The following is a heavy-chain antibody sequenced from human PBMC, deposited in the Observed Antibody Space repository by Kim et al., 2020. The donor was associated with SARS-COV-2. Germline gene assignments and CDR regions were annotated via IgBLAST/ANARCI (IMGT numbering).Heavy chain of an antibody. J-gene: IGHJ5*02. Sequence: ASVKVSCKASGYTFTGYYMHWVRQAPGQGLEWMGWINPNSGGTNYAQKFQGRVTMTRDTSISTAYMELSRLRSDDTAVYYCARGGLGYCSGGSCPQFDPWGQGTLVTVSS. CDR2: INPNSGGT. V-gene: IGHV1-2*02. D-gene: IGHD2-15*01. CDR3: ARGGLGYCSGGSCPQFDP. CDR1: GYTFTGYY.